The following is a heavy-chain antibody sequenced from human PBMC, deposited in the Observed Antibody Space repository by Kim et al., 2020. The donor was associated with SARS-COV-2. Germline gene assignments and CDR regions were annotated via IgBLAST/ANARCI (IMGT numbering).Heavy chain of an antibody. CDR3: TRGGRPGVRTDY. V-gene: IGHV3-21*01. J-gene: IGHJ4*02. CDR2: ISAASYYI. CDR1: GFTFSSQS. D-gene: IGHD1-1*01. Sequence: GESLKISCAASGFTFSSQSMNWVRQAPGKGLEWVSSISAASYYIFYADSVRGRFTISRDNAKRSLFLQMNSLRAEDTALYYCTRGGRPGVRTDYWGQGTLVAVSS.